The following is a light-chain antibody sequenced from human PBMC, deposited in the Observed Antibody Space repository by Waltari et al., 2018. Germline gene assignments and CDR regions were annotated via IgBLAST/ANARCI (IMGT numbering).Light chain of an antibody. V-gene: IGKV4-1*01. CDR3: QQYYNSPLT. CDR1: QRLLSSSNNKHC. J-gene: IGKJ5*01. CDR2: CAS. Sequence: DIVMTQSPDSLAVSLGERGTINCKSSQRLLSSSNNKHCLAWYQQKPRQSPKLLIYCASTRESGVPDRFSGSGSGTDFTLTINSLQAEDVAVYYCQQYYNSPLTFGQGTRLEIK.